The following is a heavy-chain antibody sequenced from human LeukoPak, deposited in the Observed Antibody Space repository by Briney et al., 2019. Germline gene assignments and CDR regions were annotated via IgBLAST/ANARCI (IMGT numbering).Heavy chain of an antibody. CDR3: TTDDPINRS. CDR1: GFTFSNAW. J-gene: IGHJ4*02. Sequence: GGSLRLSCAASGFTFSNAWMSWVRQAPGKGLEWVGRIKSKAVGETADYAAPVKGRFTVSRDDSKNTVYLQMNSLKTEDTAVYYCTTDDPINRSWGQGTLVTVS. V-gene: IGHV3-15*01. CDR2: IKSKAVGETA.